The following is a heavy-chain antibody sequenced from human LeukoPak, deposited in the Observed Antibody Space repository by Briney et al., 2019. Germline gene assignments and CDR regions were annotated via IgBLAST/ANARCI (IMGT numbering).Heavy chain of an antibody. Sequence: GGSLRLSCAASGFTFSSYGMHWVRQAPGKGLEWVAVIWYDGSNKYYADSVKGRFTISRDNSKNTLYLQMNSLRAEDTAVYYCASQASSWFEGLLPPDYWGQGTLVTVSS. J-gene: IGHJ4*02. D-gene: IGHD3-10*01. CDR1: GFTFSSYG. CDR2: IWYDGSNK. V-gene: IGHV3-33*01. CDR3: ASQASSWFEGLLPPDY.